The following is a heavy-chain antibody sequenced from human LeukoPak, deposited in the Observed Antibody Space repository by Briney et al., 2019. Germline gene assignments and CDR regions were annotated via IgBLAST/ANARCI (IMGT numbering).Heavy chain of an antibody. J-gene: IGHJ6*03. V-gene: IGHV3-48*01. CDR3: ARAGRFGESFRDYYYYIDV. D-gene: IGHD3-10*01. CDR1: GFTFSSYG. CDR2: ISSSSSNI. Sequence: GGSLRLSCAASGFTFSSYGMRWVRQAPGKGLGWVSYISSSSSNIDYADSVKGRFTISRDNPKNSLYLQMNSLRAEDTAVYFCARAGRFGESFRDYYYYIDVWGKGTTVTVSS.